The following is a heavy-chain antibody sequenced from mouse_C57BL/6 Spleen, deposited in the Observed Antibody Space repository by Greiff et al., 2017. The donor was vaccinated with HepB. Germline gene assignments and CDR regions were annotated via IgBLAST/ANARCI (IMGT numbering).Heavy chain of an antibody. CDR1: GYAFSSSW. D-gene: IGHD1-1*01. CDR2: IYPGDGDT. V-gene: IGHV1-82*01. CDR3: ARSGYYGSSPWFAY. Sequence: LQESGPELVKPGASVKISCKASGYAFSSSWMNWVKQRPGKGLEWIGRIYPGDGDTNYNGKFKGKATLTADKSSSTAYMQLSSLTSEDSAVYFGARSGYYGSSPWFAYWGQGTLVTVSA. J-gene: IGHJ3*01.